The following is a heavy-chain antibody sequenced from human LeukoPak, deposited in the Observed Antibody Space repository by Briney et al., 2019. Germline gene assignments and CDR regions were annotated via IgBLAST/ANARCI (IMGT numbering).Heavy chain of an antibody. CDR1: GFTFSSYA. V-gene: IGHV3-30-3*01. CDR2: ISYDGSNK. J-gene: IGHJ4*02. Sequence: GGSLRLSCAASGFTFSSYAVHWVRQAPGKGLEWVAVISYDGSNKYYADFVKGRFTISRDNSKNTLYLQMNSLRAEDTAVYYSAVIVVVPAAIWFDYWGQGTLVTVSS. CDR3: AVIVVVPAAIWFDY. D-gene: IGHD2-2*02.